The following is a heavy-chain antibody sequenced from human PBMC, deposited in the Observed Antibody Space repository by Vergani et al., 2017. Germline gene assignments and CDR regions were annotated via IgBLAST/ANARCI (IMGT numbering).Heavy chain of an antibody. V-gene: IGHV3-23*04. CDR3: ARGATLSGDFWSGYAYYYYYYMDV. J-gene: IGHJ6*03. D-gene: IGHD3-3*01. CDR1: GFRFREHG. Sequence: EVQLVESGGGLVKPGGSLRLSCAASGFRFREHGMNWVRQAPGKGLEWVSGISGHDHRTLYADSVKGRFIISRDDSKNTLYLQMSSLRVEDTAVYYCARGATLSGDFWSGYAYYYYYYMDVWGKGTTVTVSS. CDR2: ISGHDHRT.